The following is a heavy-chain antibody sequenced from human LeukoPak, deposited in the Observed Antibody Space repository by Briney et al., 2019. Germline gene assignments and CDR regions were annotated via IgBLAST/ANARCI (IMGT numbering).Heavy chain of an antibody. V-gene: IGHV4-39*07. J-gene: IGHJ4*02. CDR2: VFYTGKT. Sequence: PSETLSLTCTVSGGSVSTSDYYWGWIRQSPVKGLEWIGDVFYTGKTNYSPSLRGRATISIDTFKNQFSLKLTYVTAADSAVYYCARVFDSWGQGTLVTVSS. CDR3: ARVFDS. CDR1: GGSVSTSDYY.